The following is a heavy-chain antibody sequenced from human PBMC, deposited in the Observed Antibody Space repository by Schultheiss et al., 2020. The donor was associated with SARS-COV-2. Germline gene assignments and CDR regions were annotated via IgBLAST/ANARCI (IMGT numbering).Heavy chain of an antibody. Sequence: SLKISCAASGFTFDDYAMHWVRQAPGKGLEWVSGISWNSGSIGYADSVKGRFTISRDNAKNSLYLQMNSLRAEDTAVYYCATQRWGDRCWFDPWGQGTLVTVSS. CDR2: ISWNSGSI. CDR3: ATQRWGDRCWFDP. D-gene: IGHD5-24*01. CDR1: GFTFDDYA. V-gene: IGHV3-9*01. J-gene: IGHJ5*02.